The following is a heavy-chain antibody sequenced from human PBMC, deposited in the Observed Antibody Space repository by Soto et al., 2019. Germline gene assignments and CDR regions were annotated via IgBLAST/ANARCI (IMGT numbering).Heavy chain of an antibody. D-gene: IGHD1-1*01. CDR3: ARRQNWNNLFDT. CDR2: SYYSGST. CDR1: GGSITNNY. Sequence: SETLSLTCTVSGGSITNNYWSWIRQSPGKGLEWIGCSYYSGSTSYNPSLRSRVTISIDTSKTQFSLRLRSVTAADTAVYYCARRQNWNNLFDTWGQGTLVTVS. V-gene: IGHV4-59*08. J-gene: IGHJ5*02.